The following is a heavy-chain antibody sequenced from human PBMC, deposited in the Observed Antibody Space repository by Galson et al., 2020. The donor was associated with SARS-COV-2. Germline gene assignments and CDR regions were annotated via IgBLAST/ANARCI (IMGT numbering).Heavy chain of an antibody. CDR2: IYPGDSDT. CDR3: ARRFGAGTYSLYSTYDY. V-gene: IGHV5-51*01. D-gene: IGHD4-4*01. J-gene: IGHJ4*02. Sequence: GESLKISCKGSGYSFTSYWIGWVRQMPGKGLEWMGIIYPGDSDTRYSPSFQGQVTISADKSISTAYLQWSSLKASDTAMYYCARRFGAGTYSLYSTYDYWGQGTLVTVSS. CDR1: GYSFTSYW.